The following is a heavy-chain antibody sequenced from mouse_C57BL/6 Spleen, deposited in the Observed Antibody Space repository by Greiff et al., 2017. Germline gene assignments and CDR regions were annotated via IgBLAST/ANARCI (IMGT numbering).Heavy chain of an antibody. Sequence: VQLQQPGAELVKPGASVKMSCKASGYTFTSYWITWVKQRPGQGLEWIGDIYPGSGSTNYNEKFKSKATLTVDTSSSTAYMQLSSLTAEDSAVYFCARDYYGSSHWYFEVWGTGTTVTVSS. CDR1: GYTFTSYW. CDR2: IYPGSGST. CDR3: ARDYYGSSHWYFEV. J-gene: IGHJ1*03. D-gene: IGHD1-1*01. V-gene: IGHV1-55*01.